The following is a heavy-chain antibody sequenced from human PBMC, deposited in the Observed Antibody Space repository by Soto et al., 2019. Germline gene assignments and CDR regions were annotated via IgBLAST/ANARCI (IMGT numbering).Heavy chain of an antibody. CDR1: GFIFDNYA. Sequence: VQLLESGGGLVQPGGSLRLSCAASGFIFDNYAMNWVRQAQGKGLEWISTISGGGGATYYADSVKGRFTISGDSSKSTVYLQMHSLRAEDTAIYYWAKIKQGYFDYWGQGTQVIVSS. CDR2: ISGGGGAT. CDR3: AKIKQGYFDY. J-gene: IGHJ4*02. V-gene: IGHV3-23*01.